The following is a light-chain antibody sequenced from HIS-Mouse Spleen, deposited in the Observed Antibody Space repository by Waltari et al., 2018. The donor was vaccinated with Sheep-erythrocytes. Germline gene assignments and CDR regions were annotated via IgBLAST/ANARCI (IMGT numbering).Light chain of an antibody. CDR2: EVS. V-gene: IGLV2-14*01. CDR3: SSYTSSSTLV. CDR1: SSDVGGYNY. Sequence: QSALTQPASVSGSPGQSITIPCPGTSSDVGGYNYASWYQQHPGKAPKLMIYEVSNRPSGVSNRFSGSKSGNTASLTISGLQAEDEADYYCSSYTSSSTLVFGGGTKLTVL. J-gene: IGLJ2*01.